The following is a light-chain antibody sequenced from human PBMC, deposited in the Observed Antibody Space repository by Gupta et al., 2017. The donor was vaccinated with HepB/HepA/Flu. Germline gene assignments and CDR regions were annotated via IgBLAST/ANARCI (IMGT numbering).Light chain of an antibody. V-gene: IGKV3-11*01. CDR2: DAS. J-gene: IGKJ5*01. CDR1: QSVSNY. Sequence: EIVLTQSPATLSLSPGERASLSCRASQSVSNYLAWYQQKPGQAPRLLIYDASNRATGIPARFSGSGYGTECTLTISSLEPEDFAVYYCQQRPNGHQGEITFGQGTLLEIK. CDR3: QQRPNGHQGEIT.